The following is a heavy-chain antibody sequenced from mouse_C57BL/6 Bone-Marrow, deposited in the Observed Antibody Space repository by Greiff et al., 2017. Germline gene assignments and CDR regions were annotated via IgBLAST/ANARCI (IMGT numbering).Heavy chain of an antibody. CDR3: ARGLYAMDY. V-gene: IGHV1-61*01. CDR1: GYTFTSYW. J-gene: IGHJ4*01. Sequence: QVQLQQPGAELVRPGSSVTLSCKASGYTFTSYWMDWVKQRPGQGLEWIVNIYPSDSETHYNQKFKDKATLTVDKSSSTAYMQLSSLTSEDSAVYYCARGLYAMDYWGQGNSVTVSS. CDR2: IYPSDSET.